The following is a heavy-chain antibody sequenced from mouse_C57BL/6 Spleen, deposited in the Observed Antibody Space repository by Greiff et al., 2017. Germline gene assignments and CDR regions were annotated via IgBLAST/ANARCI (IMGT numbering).Heavy chain of an antibody. CDR2: IHPNSGST. CDR3: ARDGYDGYYRYYFDY. J-gene: IGHJ2*01. CDR1: GYTFTSYW. V-gene: IGHV1-64*01. Sequence: QVQLQQPGAELVKPGASVKLSCKASGYTFTSYWMHWVKQRPGQGLEWIGMIHPNSGSTNYNEKFKSKATLTVDKSSSTAYMQLSSLTSEDSAVXYCARDGYDGYYRYYFDYWGQGTTLTVSS. D-gene: IGHD2-3*01.